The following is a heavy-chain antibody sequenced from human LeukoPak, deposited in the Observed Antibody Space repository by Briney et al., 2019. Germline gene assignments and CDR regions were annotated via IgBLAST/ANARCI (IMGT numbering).Heavy chain of an antibody. J-gene: IGHJ4*02. CDR2: IRGSGGGT. D-gene: IGHD6-19*01. Sequence: GGSLRLSCAASGFTFSSYAMSWVRQAPGKGLEWVSAIRGSGGGTYYADSVKGRFTISRDNSKNTLYLQMNSLRDEDTALYYCAKAGIGVVGYFDYWGQGTLVTVSS. CDR3: AKAGIGVVGYFDY. V-gene: IGHV3-23*01. CDR1: GFTFSSYA.